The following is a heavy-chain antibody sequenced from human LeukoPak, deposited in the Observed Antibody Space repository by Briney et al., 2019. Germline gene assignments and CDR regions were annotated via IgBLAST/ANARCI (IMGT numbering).Heavy chain of an antibody. D-gene: IGHD3-22*01. Sequence: PGGSLGLSCAASGFTFSSYWMHWVRQAPGKGLVWVSRINSDGSSTSYADSVKGRFTISRDNAKNTLYLQMNSLRAEDTAVYYCARQTMIARKFDPWGQGTLVTVSS. J-gene: IGHJ5*02. CDR2: INSDGSST. V-gene: IGHV3-74*01. CDR1: GFTFSSYW. CDR3: ARQTMIARKFDP.